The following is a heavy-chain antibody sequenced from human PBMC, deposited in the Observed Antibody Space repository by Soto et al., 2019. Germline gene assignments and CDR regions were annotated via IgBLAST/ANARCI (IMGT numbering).Heavy chain of an antibody. J-gene: IGHJ4*01. Sequence: GGSLRLSCAASGFTFSNYRMNWVRQAPGKGLEWVSYISDSSSTIYYADSVKGRFTISRDNAKSSLYLQMNSLRDEDTALYYCTRAFDHWGQGILVTVSS. CDR2: ISDSSSTI. V-gene: IGHV3-48*02. CDR3: TRAFDH. CDR1: GFTFSNYR.